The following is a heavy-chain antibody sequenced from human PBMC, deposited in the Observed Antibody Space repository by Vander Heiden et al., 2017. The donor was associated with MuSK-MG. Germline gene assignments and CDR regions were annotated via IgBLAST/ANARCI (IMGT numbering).Heavy chain of an antibody. J-gene: IGHJ4*02. Sequence: QVQLVQSGAEVKKPGASVKVSCKASGYTFTSYAMHWVRQAPGQRLEWMGWINAGNGNTKYSQKFQGRVTITRDTSASTAYMELSSLRSEDTAVYYCARSPAGGSGSYYFGYWGQGTLVTVSS. CDR3: ARSPAGGSGSYYFGY. CDR2: INAGNGNT. D-gene: IGHD3-10*01. V-gene: IGHV1-3*01. CDR1: GYTFTSYA.